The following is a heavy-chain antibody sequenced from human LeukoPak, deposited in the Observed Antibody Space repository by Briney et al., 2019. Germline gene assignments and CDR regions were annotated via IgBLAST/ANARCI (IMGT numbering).Heavy chain of an antibody. CDR3: ARHPGYYYDSSGYYLGYYFDY. CDR2: ISAYNGNT. J-gene: IGHJ4*02. Sequence: ASVKVSCKASGYTCTSYGISWVRQAPGQGLEWMGWISAYNGNTNYAKKLQGRVTMTTDTSTSTAYMELRSLRSDDTAVYYCARHPGYYYDSSGYYLGYYFDYWGQGTLVTVSS. CDR1: GYTCTSYG. D-gene: IGHD3-22*01. V-gene: IGHV1-18*01.